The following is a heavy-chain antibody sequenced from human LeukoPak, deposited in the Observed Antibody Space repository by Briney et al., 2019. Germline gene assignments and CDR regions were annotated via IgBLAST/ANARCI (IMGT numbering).Heavy chain of an antibody. J-gene: IGHJ6*03. CDR3: ARKGIGSSRYQNMDV. D-gene: IGHD6-25*01. CDR2: ISIDGGRT. Sequence: PGGSLRLSCAASGFTFSSYAMSWVRQARGKGREWVSTISIDGGRTYYADSVKGRFTVSRDTSKNTLYLQMNSLRAEDTAVYYCARKGIGSSRYQNMDVWGKGTTVTVSS. V-gene: IGHV3-23*01. CDR1: GFTFSSYA.